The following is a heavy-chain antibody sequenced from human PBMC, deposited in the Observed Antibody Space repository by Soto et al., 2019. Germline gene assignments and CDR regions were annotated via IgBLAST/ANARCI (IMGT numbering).Heavy chain of an antibody. Sequence: GGSLRLSCAASGFTFGDYYMSWIRQAPGPGLEWVSYISSSSSYTNYADSVKGRFTISRDNAKNSLYLQMNSLRAEDTAVYYFARVLSTMVRGVIMAYYFDYWGLG. CDR1: GFTFGDYY. CDR3: ARVLSTMVRGVIMAYYFDY. J-gene: IGHJ4*02. D-gene: IGHD3-10*01. V-gene: IGHV3-11*06. CDR2: ISSSSSYT.